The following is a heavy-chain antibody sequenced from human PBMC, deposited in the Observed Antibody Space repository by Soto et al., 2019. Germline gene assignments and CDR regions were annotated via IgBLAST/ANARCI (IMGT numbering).Heavy chain of an antibody. D-gene: IGHD4-4*01. CDR3: AGSTITTNPYFAY. CDR2: IYSSGST. Sequence: SETLALTCTVSGDSSSSTSYYWGCIRQPPGQGLEWIGSIYSSGSTHYNPSLNSRVTISVDTSKNQFFLKVTSVTAADAAVYSCAGSTITTNPYFAYWGRGTLVTVSS. V-gene: IGHV4-39*01. J-gene: IGHJ4*02. CDR1: GDSSSSTSYY.